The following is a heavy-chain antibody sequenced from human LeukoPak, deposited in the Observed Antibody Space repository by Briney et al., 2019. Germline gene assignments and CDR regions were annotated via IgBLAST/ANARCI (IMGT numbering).Heavy chain of an antibody. CDR2: IKNDGAVK. Sequence: PGGSLRLSCAASGFTFSRYGMTWVRQAPGKGLEWVANIKNDGAVKNYVDSVKGRFTISRDNAKNSLYLQMNSLRAEDTAVYYCAKDSYSKGDFWGQGVLVTVSS. J-gene: IGHJ4*02. CDR1: GFTFSRYG. D-gene: IGHD6-13*01. CDR3: AKDSYSKGDF. V-gene: IGHV3-7*01.